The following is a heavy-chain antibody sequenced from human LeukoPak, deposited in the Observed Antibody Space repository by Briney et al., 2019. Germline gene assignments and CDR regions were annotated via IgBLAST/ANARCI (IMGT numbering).Heavy chain of an antibody. J-gene: IGHJ4*02. CDR3: ARGVRGLDY. D-gene: IGHD4-23*01. CDR1: GYTFTSYG. CDR2: IIPIFGTA. V-gene: IGHV1-69*13. Sequence: GASVKVSCKASGYTFTSYGISWVRQAPGQGLEWMGGIIPIFGTANYAQKFQGRVTITADESTSTAYMELSSLRSEDTAVYYCARGVRGLDYWGQGTLVTVSS.